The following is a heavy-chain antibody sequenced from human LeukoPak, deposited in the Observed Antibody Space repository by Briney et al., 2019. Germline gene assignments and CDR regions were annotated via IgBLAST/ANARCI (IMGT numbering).Heavy chain of an antibody. CDR3: ARSDRCSSTSCYTAYYYYYMDV. J-gene: IGHJ6*03. D-gene: IGHD2-2*02. CDR1: GYTFTSYY. CDR2: INPSGGST. V-gene: IGHV1-46*03. Sequence: VASVKVSCKASGYTFTSYYMHWVRQAPGQGLEWMGIINPSGGSTSYAQKFQGRVTMTRDTSTSTVYMELSSLRSEDTAVYYCARSDRCSSTSCYTAYYYYYMDVWGKGTTVTASS.